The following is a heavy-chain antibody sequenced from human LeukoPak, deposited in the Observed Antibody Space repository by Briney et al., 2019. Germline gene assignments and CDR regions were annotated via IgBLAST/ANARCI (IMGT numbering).Heavy chain of an antibody. D-gene: IGHD5-24*01. V-gene: IGHV3-33*01. CDR1: GFIFSGYG. Sequence: GGSLRLSCAASGFIFSGYGMHWVRQAPGKGLEWVAVIWYDGSNKYYADSEKGRFTISRDNSKNTLYLQMNSLRAEDTAVFYCARGNFRRDGYNFDYWGQGTLVTVSS. CDR3: ARGNFRRDGYNFDY. J-gene: IGHJ4*02. CDR2: IWYDGSNK.